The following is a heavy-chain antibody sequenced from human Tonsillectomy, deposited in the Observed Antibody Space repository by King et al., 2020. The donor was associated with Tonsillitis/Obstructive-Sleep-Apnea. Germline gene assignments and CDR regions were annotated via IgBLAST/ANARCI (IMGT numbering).Heavy chain of an antibody. D-gene: IGHD4-23*01. J-gene: IGHJ4*02. CDR2: IYYSGST. Sequence: LQLQESGPGLVKLSETLSLTCTVSGGSISSSSYYWGWIRQPPGKGLEWIGSIYYSGSTYYNPSLKSRVTISVDTSKNQFSLKLSSVTAADTAVYYCARLDYGGNSVFDYWGQGTLVTVSS. CDR1: GGSISSSSYY. CDR3: ARLDYGGNSVFDY. V-gene: IGHV4-39*01.